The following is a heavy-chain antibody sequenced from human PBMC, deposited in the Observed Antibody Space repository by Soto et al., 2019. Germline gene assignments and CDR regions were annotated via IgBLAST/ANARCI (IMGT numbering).Heavy chain of an antibody. CDR2: INAGNGNT. J-gene: IGHJ3*02. CDR3: ARPSYDYVWGSYRDDAFDI. Sequence: QVQLVQSGAEVKKPGASVKVSCKASGYTFTSYAMHWVRQAPGQRLEWMGWINAGNGNTKYSQKFQGRVTITRDTSASTVYMELSSQRSEDTAVYYCARPSYDYVWGSYRDDAFDIWGQGTMVTVSS. V-gene: IGHV1-3*01. CDR1: GYTFTSYA. D-gene: IGHD3-16*02.